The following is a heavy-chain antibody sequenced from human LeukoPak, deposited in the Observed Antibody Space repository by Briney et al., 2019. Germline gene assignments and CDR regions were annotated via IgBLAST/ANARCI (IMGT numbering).Heavy chain of an antibody. D-gene: IGHD1-26*01. CDR3: ARDQWELHGVYYFDY. CDR1: GFTFSSYS. V-gene: IGHV3-21*01. Sequence: GGSLRLSCAASGFTFSSYSMNWVRQAPGKGLEWVSSISSSSSYIYYADSVKGRFTISRDNAKNSLYLQMNSLRAEDTAVYYCARDQWELHGVYYFDYWGQGTPVTVSS. CDR2: ISSSSSYI. J-gene: IGHJ4*02.